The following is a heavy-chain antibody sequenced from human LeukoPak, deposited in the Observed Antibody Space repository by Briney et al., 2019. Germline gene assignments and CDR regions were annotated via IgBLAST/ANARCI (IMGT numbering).Heavy chain of an antibody. Sequence: GGSLRLSCAASGFTFSSYSMNWVRQAQGKGLEWVSSISSSSSYIYYADSVKGRFTISRDNAKNSLYLQMNSLRAEDTAVYYCARVNGWDQTNGAFDIWGQGTMVTVSS. CDR2: ISSSSSYI. CDR3: ARVNGWDQTNGAFDI. CDR1: GFTFSSYS. D-gene: IGHD1-26*01. J-gene: IGHJ3*02. V-gene: IGHV3-21*01.